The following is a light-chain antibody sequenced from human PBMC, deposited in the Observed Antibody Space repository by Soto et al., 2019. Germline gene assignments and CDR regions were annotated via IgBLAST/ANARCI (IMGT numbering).Light chain of an antibody. CDR2: EVS. J-gene: IGLJ1*01. V-gene: IGLV2-14*03. Sequence: QSVLTQPASVSGSPGGSITISCTGTSRDVGAYDYVSCYQQHPDKAPKLIIYEVSHRPSGVSNRFSGSKSVNTATQTISGLQAEDEADYSCSSYTSSSTRVFGTGTKVTVL. CDR1: SRDVGAYDY. CDR3: SSYTSSSTRV.